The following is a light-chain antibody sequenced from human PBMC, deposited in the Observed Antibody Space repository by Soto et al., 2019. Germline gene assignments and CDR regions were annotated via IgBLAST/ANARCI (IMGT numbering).Light chain of an antibody. J-gene: IGKJ1*01. CDR1: QSVSSN. Sequence: EIVMTQSPATLSVSPGERATLSCRASQSVSSNLAWYQQKPGQAPRLLIYGASTRATGIPAGFSGSGSGTEFTLTISSLHSEDFAVYYCQQYNNWPRTFGQGTKVDIK. V-gene: IGKV3-15*01. CDR3: QQYNNWPRT. CDR2: GAS.